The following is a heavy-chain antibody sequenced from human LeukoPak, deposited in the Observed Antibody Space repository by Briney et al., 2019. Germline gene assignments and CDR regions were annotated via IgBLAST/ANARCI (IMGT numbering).Heavy chain of an antibody. CDR1: GFTFSSYA. CDR2: ISYAGSNK. D-gene: IGHD3-3*01. J-gene: IGHJ4*02. CDR3: ARPEGDFWSGYLKLDY. Sequence: GGSLRLSCAASGFTFSSYAMHWVRQAPGKGLEWVAVISYAGSNKYYADSVKGRFTISRDNSKNTLYLQMNSLRAEDTAVYYCARPEGDFWSGYLKLDYWGQGTLVTVSS. V-gene: IGHV3-30-3*01.